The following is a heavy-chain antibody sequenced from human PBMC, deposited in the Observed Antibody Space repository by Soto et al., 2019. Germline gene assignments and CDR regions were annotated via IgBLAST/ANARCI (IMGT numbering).Heavy chain of an antibody. CDR1: GYTFTSYG. CDR3: ARAEGYKWNGGGWLDP. J-gene: IGHJ5*02. CDR2: ISGYNGNT. V-gene: IGHV1-18*01. Sequence: QVQLVQSGAEVKKPGASVKVSCKSSGYTFTSYGISWVRQAPGQGLEWMGWISGYNGNTNYAQKLQGRATMTTDTSTSTADMALRSLRSDDTAVSYWARAEGYKWNGGGWLDPWGQGTLVTVSS. D-gene: IGHD1-1*01.